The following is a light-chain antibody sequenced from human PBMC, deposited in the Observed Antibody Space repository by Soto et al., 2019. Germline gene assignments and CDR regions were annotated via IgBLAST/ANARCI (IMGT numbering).Light chain of an antibody. CDR1: QSVTNDY. J-gene: IGKJ4*01. CDR3: QQYGSSPLT. V-gene: IGKV3-20*01. Sequence: EVVLTQSPGTLSLSPGERATLSCRASQSVTNDYLAWYQQKCGQAPRLLIYGAYNRATGIPDKFSGGGSGTDFTLTISRLEPEDFAVDYCQQYGSSPLTFGGGTKVEIK. CDR2: GAY.